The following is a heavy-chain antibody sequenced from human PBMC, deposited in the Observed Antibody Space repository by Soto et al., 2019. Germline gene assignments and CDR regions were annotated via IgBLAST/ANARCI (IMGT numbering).Heavy chain of an antibody. CDR1: GGSFSGYY. V-gene: IGHV4-34*01. D-gene: IGHD3-22*01. CDR3: ARGFRGDDSSGYNDY. Sequence: KTSETLSLTCAVYGGSFSGYYWSWIRQPPGKGLEWIGEINHSGSTNYNPSLKSRVTISVDTSKNQFSLKLSSVTAADTAVYYCARGFRGDDSSGYNDYWGQGTLVTVSS. J-gene: IGHJ4*02. CDR2: INHSGST.